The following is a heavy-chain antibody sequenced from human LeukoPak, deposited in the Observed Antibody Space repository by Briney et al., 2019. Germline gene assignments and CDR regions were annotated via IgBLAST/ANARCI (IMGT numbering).Heavy chain of an antibody. Sequence: GGSLRLSCAASGFTFSHYGIHWVRQAPGKGLEWVTAISYDGSNKYYGDSVKGRFTISRDNSKNTLYLQMNSLRAEDTAVYYCAKLAYSSGWYRFDYWGQGTLVTVSS. D-gene: IGHD6-19*01. CDR1: GFTFSHYG. J-gene: IGHJ4*02. V-gene: IGHV3-30*18. CDR2: ISYDGSNK. CDR3: AKLAYSSGWYRFDY.